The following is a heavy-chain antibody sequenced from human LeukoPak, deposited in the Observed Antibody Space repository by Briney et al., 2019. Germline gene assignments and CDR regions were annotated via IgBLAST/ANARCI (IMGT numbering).Heavy chain of an antibody. CDR2: IKADGSEA. J-gene: IGHJ4*02. Sequence: GGSPRLSCAASGFTFNTYWMSWVRQPPGKGLEWVANIKADGSEAHYVDSVKGRFSISRDNAKNSLYLQMNSLRDDDTAVYYCARGGGRSGAFGYLGQGTLVAVSS. V-gene: IGHV3-7*05. CDR1: GFTFNTYW. CDR3: ARGGGRSGAFGY. D-gene: IGHD3-3*01.